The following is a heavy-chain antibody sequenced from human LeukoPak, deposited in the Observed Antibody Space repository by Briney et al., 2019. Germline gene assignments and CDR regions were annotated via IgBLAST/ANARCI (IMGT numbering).Heavy chain of an antibody. CDR2: ISWNSGSI. J-gene: IGHJ4*02. Sequence: GGSLRLSCAASGFTFDDYAMHWVRQAPGKGLEWVSGISWNSGSIGYADSVKGRFTISRDNAKNSLYLQMNSLRAEDTALYYCAKDTHPRPQYYFDYWGQGTLVTVSS. CDR3: AKDTHPRPQYYFDY. V-gene: IGHV3-9*01. CDR1: GFTFDDYA.